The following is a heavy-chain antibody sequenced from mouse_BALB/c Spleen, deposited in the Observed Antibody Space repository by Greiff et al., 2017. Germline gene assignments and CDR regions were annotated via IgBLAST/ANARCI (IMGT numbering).Heavy chain of an antibody. J-gene: IGHJ2*01. CDR3: ARAPYGNYGHYFDY. Sequence: QVQLQQSGAELVRPGTSVKISCKASGYTFTNYWLGWVKQRPGHGLEWIGDIYPGGGYTNYNEKFKGKATLTADTSSSTAYMQLSSLTSEDSAVYFCARAPYGNYGHYFDYWGQGTTLTVSS. CDR2: IYPGGGYT. V-gene: IGHV1-63*02. CDR1: GYTFTNYW. D-gene: IGHD2-10*02.